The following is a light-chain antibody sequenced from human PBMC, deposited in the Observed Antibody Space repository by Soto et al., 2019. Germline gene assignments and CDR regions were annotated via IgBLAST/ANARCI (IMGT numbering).Light chain of an antibody. CDR2: KGT. CDR3: CSSAPESTYV. V-gene: IGLV2-23*01. CDR1: SSDVGAYNS. Sequence: QSVLGLPASVSGSPGQSVTISCTGTSSDVGAYNSVSWYQQHPHRAPQVIIYKGTQRPSGVSNRFSGYTYGNAASLTISALQADDEADYFCCSSAPESTYVFGTGTTVTV. J-gene: IGLJ1*01.